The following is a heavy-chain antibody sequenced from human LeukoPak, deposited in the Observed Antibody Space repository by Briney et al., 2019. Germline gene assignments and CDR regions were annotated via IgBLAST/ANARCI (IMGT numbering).Heavy chain of an antibody. Sequence: SETLSLTCTVSGGSISSYYWSWIRQPAGKGLERIGRIYTSGSTNYNPSLKSRVTMSVDTSKNQFSLKLSSVTAADTAVYYCARGRGSSWYRPNAPPDYWGQGTLVTVSS. CDR3: ARGRGSSWYRPNAPPDY. CDR1: GGSISSYY. J-gene: IGHJ4*02. V-gene: IGHV4-4*07. D-gene: IGHD6-13*01. CDR2: IYTSGST.